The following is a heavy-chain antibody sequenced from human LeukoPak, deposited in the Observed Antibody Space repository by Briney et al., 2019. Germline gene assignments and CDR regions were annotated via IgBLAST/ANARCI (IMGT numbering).Heavy chain of an antibody. V-gene: IGHV4-59*08. CDR1: GGSISGFY. J-gene: IGHJ4*02. D-gene: IGHD3-22*01. CDR2: VFYDGGT. Sequence: SETLSLTCTVSGGSISGFYWSWVRQPPGKGLEWIGHVFYDGGTRYAASLESRVTISLDTSKNQFTLRLRSVTAADTAFYYCARQPSGHYGKSGYYPYYFDYWGQGALVTVSS. CDR3: ARQPSGHYGKSGYYPYYFDY.